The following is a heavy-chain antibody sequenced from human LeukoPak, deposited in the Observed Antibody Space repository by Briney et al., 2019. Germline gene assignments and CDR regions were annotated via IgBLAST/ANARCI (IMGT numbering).Heavy chain of an antibody. D-gene: IGHD3-16*01. CDR3: ATSLRGRLLYLDY. V-gene: IGHV7-4-1*02. J-gene: IGHJ4*02. Sequence: ASVKVSCKASGYTFTSYAMHWVRQAPGQGLEWMGWINTNTGNPTYAQGFTGRFVFSLDTSVSTAYLQISSLKAEDTAVYYCATSLRGRLLYLDYWGQGTLVTVSS. CDR2: INTNTGNP. CDR1: GYTFTSYA.